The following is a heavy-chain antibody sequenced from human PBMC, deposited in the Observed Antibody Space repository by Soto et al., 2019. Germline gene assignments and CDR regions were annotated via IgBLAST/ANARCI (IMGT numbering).Heavy chain of an antibody. V-gene: IGHV1-2*02. D-gene: IGHD5-12*01. Sequence: ASVKVSCKASGYTFTVYYIHWVRQAPGQGLEWMGWVSPNSGGADYAQKFQGRVTMTRDTSVSSAYMELSSLTSDDTAVYYCARANSGDDYEFDDWGQGTPVTVSS. CDR1: GYTFTVYY. CDR3: ARANSGDDYEFDD. J-gene: IGHJ4*02. CDR2: VSPNSGGA.